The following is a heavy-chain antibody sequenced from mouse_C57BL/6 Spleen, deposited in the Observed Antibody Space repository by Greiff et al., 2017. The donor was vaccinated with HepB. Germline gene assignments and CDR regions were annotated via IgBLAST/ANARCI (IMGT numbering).Heavy chain of an antibody. D-gene: IGHD2-5*01. V-gene: IGHV1-80*01. Sequence: VQLQESGAELVKPGASVKISCKASGYAFSSYWMNWVKQRPGKGLEWIGQIYPGDGDTNYNGKFKGKATLTADKSSSTAYMQLSSLTSEDSAVYFCARPYSNPYYYAMDYWGQGTSVTVSS. J-gene: IGHJ4*01. CDR3: ARPYSNPYYYAMDY. CDR1: GYAFSSYW. CDR2: IYPGDGDT.